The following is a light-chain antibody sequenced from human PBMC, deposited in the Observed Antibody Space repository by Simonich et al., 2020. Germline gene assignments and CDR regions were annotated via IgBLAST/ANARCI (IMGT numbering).Light chain of an antibody. J-gene: IGKJ3*01. V-gene: IGKV4-1*01. CDR1: QSVLYSSNNKNY. CDR2: WES. Sequence: DIVMTQSPDSLAVSLGERATINCKSSQSVLYSSNNKNYLAWYQQKPGKPPKLLIYWESTRESGVPDRFSGSGSGTDFTLTISSLQAEDVAVYYCQQYYSTPLTFGPGTKVDIK. CDR3: QQYYSTPLT.